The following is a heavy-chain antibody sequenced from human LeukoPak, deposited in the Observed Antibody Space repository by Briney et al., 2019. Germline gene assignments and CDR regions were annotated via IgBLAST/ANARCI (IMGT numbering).Heavy chain of an antibody. Sequence: GASVKVSCKASGYTFTSYGISWVRQAPGQGLEWMGWISAYNGNTNYAQKLQGRVTMTTDTSTSTAYMELRSLRSDDTAVYYCARRDAYYDSSGSAFDPWGQGTLVTVSS. D-gene: IGHD3-22*01. CDR1: GYTFTSYG. V-gene: IGHV1-18*01. CDR2: ISAYNGNT. CDR3: ARRDAYYDSSGSAFDP. J-gene: IGHJ5*02.